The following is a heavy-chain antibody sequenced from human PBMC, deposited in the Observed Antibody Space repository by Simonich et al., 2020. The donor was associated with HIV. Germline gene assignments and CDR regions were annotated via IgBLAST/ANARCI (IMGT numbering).Heavy chain of an antibody. CDR1: GGSLSGYY. J-gene: IGHJ2*01. Sequence: QVQLQQWGAGLLKPSETLSLTFAVSGGSLSGYYWRWIRPPPGRVLEWIGEINHSGRNQYHPSLKSRVTIAVDTAKNLFSRKLNSVTAPDTAVYYCARGPITHTLYNWNDAANGGDWYFDLWGRGTLVTVSS. D-gene: IGHD1-1*01. CDR2: INHSGRN. CDR3: ARGPITHTLYNWNDAANGGDWYFDL. V-gene: IGHV4-34*01.